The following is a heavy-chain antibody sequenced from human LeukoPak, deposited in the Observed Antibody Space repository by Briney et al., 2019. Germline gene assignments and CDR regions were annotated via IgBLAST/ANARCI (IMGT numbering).Heavy chain of an antibody. Sequence: PSETLSLTCTVSGGSISSGDYYWSWIRQPPGKGLEWIGYIYYSGSTYYNPSLKSRVTISVDTSKNQFSLKLSSVTAADTAVYYCAREWLLESIDYWGQGTLVPVSS. D-gene: IGHD3-22*01. J-gene: IGHJ4*02. CDR1: GGSISSGDYY. V-gene: IGHV4-30-4*08. CDR2: IYYSGST. CDR3: AREWLLESIDY.